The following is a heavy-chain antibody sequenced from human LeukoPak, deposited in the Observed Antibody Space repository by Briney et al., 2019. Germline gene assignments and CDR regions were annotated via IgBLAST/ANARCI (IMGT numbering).Heavy chain of an antibody. CDR2: IRYDGSNI. V-gene: IGHV3-30*02. CDR3: AKVPAAATGGFDY. CDR1: GFTFSSYG. Sequence: GGSLRLSCAASGFTFSSYGMHWVRQAPGKGLEWVAFIRYDGSNIYYADSVKGRFTISRDNSKNTLYLQMNSLRAEDTAVYYCAKVPAAATGGFDYWGQGTLVTVSS. D-gene: IGHD2-2*01. J-gene: IGHJ4*02.